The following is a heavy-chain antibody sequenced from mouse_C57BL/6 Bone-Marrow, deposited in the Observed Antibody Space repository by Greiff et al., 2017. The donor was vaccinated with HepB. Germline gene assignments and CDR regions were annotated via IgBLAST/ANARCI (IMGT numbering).Heavy chain of an antibody. CDR2: IHPNSGST. CDR3: ARGDYYGSSYWFAY. D-gene: IGHD1-1*01. CDR1: GYTFTSYW. J-gene: IGHJ3*01. Sequence: QVQLQQPGAELVKPGASVKLSCKASGYTFTSYWMHWVKQRPGQGLEWIGIIHPNSGSTNYNEKFKSKATLTVDKSSSTAYMQLSSLTSEDSAVYYCARGDYYGSSYWFAYWGQGTLVTVSA. V-gene: IGHV1-64*01.